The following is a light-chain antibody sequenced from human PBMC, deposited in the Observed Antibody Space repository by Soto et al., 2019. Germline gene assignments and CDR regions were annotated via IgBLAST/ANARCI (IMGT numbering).Light chain of an antibody. V-gene: IGKV3D-15*01. Sequence: EIVMTQSPATLSVSPGERVTLSCRASETISSNLAWYQQNPGQAPSLLMYGASNGATGIPARFSGSGSGTECALTISSLQSEDFAVYYCQQYKSCTSTTFGQGTRL. CDR2: GAS. J-gene: IGKJ5*01. CDR1: ETISSN. CDR3: QQYKSCTSTT.